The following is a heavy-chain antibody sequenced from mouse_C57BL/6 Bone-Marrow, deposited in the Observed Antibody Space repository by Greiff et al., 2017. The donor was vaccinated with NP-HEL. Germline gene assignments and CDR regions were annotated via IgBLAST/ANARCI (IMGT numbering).Heavy chain of an antibody. CDR2: ISSGGSYT. CDR3: ARQYYYGSSSYWYFDV. J-gene: IGHJ1*03. Sequence: EVKLLESGGDLVKPGGSLKLSCAASGFTFSSYGMSWVRQTPDKRLEWVATISSGGSYTYYPDSVKGRFTISRDNAKNTLYLQMSSLKSEDTAMYYCARQYYYGSSSYWYFDVWGTGTTVTVSS. V-gene: IGHV5-6*01. D-gene: IGHD1-1*01. CDR1: GFTFSSYG.